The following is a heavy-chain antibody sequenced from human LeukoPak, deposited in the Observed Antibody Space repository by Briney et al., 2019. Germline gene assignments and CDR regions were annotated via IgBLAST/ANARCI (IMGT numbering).Heavy chain of an antibody. CDR2: IQNSART. CDR1: GGSVNSGSYF. CDR3: ATDYSNFYGMDV. Sequence: SETLSLTCTVSGGSVNSGSYFWSWIRQPPGKGLEWIGYIQNSARTNYNPTLESRVTISVDSSKDQFSLRLSSVTAADTAVYYCATDYSNFYGMDVWGQGTTVTVSS. V-gene: IGHV4-61*01. D-gene: IGHD4-11*01. J-gene: IGHJ6*02.